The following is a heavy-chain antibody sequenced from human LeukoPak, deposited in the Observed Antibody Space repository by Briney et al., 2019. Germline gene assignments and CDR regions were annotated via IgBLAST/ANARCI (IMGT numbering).Heavy chain of an antibody. Sequence: PGGSLRLSCAASGFTFSNAWMSWVRQAPGKGLEWVGRIKSKTDGGTTDYAAPVKGRFTISRDDSKNTLYLQMNSLKTEDTAVYYCTTDADSSGSDAFDIWGQGTMVTVSS. CDR1: GFTFSNAW. V-gene: IGHV3-15*01. CDR3: TTDADSSGSDAFDI. D-gene: IGHD3-22*01. CDR2: IKSKTDGGTT. J-gene: IGHJ3*02.